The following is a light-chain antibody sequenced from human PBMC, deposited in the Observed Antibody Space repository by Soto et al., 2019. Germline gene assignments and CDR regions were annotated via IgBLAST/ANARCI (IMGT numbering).Light chain of an antibody. Sequence: EIMMTQSPATLSVSPGERATLSCRASRSVSTNLAWYQQRPGQAPRLLIFGASTRATGIPARFTGSGSGTEFTLTISSLQSEDFAVYYCQQYNNWWTFGQGTRWIS. CDR3: QQYNNWWT. CDR2: GAS. CDR1: RSVSTN. J-gene: IGKJ1*01. V-gene: IGKV3-15*01.